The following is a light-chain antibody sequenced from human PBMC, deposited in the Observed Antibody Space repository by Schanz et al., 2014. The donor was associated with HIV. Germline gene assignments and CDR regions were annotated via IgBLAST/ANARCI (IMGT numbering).Light chain of an antibody. CDR3: QQRSNWPGT. Sequence: EMVMTQSPATLSASPGERATLSCRASQSVGTNLAWYQQKPGQAPGLLIYGASNRATGIPDRFSGSGSGTDFTLTISSLEPEDFAVYYCQQRSNWPGTFGQGTKLEIK. V-gene: IGKV3-11*01. J-gene: IGKJ2*01. CDR2: GAS. CDR1: QSVGTN.